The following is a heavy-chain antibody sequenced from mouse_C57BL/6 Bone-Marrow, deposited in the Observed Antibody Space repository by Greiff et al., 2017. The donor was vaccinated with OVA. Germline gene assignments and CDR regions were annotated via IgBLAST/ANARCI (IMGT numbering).Heavy chain of an antibody. J-gene: IGHJ1*03. CDR1: GYTFTSYW. CDR3: ARRACSPNWYFDV. V-gene: IGHV1-7*01. D-gene: IGHD1-1*01. CDR2: INPSSGYT. Sequence: QVQLKESGAELAKPGASVKLSCKASGYTFTSYWMHWVKQRPGQGLEWIGYINPSSGYTKYNQKFKDKATLTADKSSSTAYMQLSSLTYEDSAVYYGARRACSPNWYFDVWGTGTTVTVSS.